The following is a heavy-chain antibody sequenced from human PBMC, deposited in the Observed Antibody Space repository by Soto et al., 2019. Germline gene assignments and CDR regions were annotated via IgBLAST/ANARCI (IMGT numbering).Heavy chain of an antibody. CDR1: GGTFSSYT. D-gene: IGHD5-12*01. Sequence: QVQLVQSGAEVKKPGSSVKVSCKASGGTFSSYTISWVRQAPGQGLEWMGRIIPILGIANYAQKFQGRVTITADKSTSTAYMELSSLRSEETAVYYCARYEGSGYSYFDYWGQGTLVTVSS. CDR3: ARYEGSGYSYFDY. V-gene: IGHV1-69*02. J-gene: IGHJ4*02. CDR2: IIPILGIA.